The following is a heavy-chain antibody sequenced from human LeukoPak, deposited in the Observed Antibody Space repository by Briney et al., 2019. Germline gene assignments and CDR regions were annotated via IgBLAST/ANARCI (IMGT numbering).Heavy chain of an antibody. D-gene: IGHD3-10*01. J-gene: IGHJ5*02. CDR3: SRDLLMYYSGSGEST. V-gene: IGHV1-2*02. CDR1: GYTFTGYY. Sequence: ASVKVSCKASGYTFTGYYIHWVRQAPGQGPEWMGWINPHSGATNYAQKFQGRVTMTRDTSISTAFMELSSLRSDDTAMYYCSRDLLMYYSGSGESTWAEGPHVTVSS. CDR2: INPHSGAT.